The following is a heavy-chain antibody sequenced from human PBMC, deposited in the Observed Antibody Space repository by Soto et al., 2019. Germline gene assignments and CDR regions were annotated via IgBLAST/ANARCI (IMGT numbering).Heavy chain of an antibody. CDR2: IIPIFGTT. J-gene: IGHJ5*02. CDR3: ARDRTDSGYYTNWLDP. Sequence: PSVKVSCKASGGTFGSDAITWVRQAPGQGLEWVGRIIPIFGTTNYAQNLQGRVTIPADKSTLTSYMELHSLTSDDTALYYCARDRTDSGYYTNWLDPWGQGTQVTVSS. CDR1: GGTFGSDA. V-gene: IGHV1-69*06. D-gene: IGHD3-22*01.